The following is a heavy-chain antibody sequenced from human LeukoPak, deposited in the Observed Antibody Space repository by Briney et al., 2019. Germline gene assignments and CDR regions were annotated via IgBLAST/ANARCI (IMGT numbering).Heavy chain of an antibody. D-gene: IGHD6-19*01. CDR1: GFTFSSYW. J-gene: IGHJ4*02. V-gene: IGHV3-23*01. CDR3: AKSLYSSGWYYFDY. Sequence: GGSLRLSCAASGFTFSSYWMGWVRQAPGKGLEWVSGISGSGGGTYYADSVKGRFTISRDNSENTLYLQMNSLRAEDTSVYYCAKSLYSSGWYYFDYWGQGTLVTVSS. CDR2: ISGSGGGT.